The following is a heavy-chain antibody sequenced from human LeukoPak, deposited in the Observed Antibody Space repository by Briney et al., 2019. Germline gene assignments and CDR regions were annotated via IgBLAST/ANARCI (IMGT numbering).Heavy chain of an antibody. D-gene: IGHD3-10*01. CDR3: ARALWFGGYVDF. J-gene: IGHJ4*02. V-gene: IGHV3-7*05. CDR2: IKRDGTEK. CDR1: GFTFSGYW. Sequence: GGSLRLSCAASGFTFSGYWMTWVRQAPGKGLEWVANIKRDGTEKSYVDSVKGRFTISRDNAKDSLFLQMNSLRAEDTALYFCARALWFGGYVDFWGQGDLVTVSS.